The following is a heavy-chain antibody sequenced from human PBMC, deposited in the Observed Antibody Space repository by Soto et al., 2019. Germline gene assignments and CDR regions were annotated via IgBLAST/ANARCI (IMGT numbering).Heavy chain of an antibody. CDR2: ISYDGSNK. J-gene: IGHJ4*02. CDR3: ARRGGYYDSSGYPDY. CDR1: GFTFSSYA. Sequence: QVQLVESGGGVVQPGRSLRLSCAASGFTFSSYAMHWVRQAPGKGLEWVAVISYDGSNKYYADSVKGRFTISRDNSKNTLYMQMKSMRAEDTAVYYCARRGGYYDSSGYPDYWGQGTLVTVSS. D-gene: IGHD3-22*01. V-gene: IGHV3-30-3*01.